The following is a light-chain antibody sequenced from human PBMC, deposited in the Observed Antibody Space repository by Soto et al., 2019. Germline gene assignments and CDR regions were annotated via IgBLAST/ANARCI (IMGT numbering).Light chain of an antibody. CDR3: QQYNNWPPFT. J-gene: IGKJ2*01. CDR2: GAS. CDR1: QSVSSN. Sequence: EIVMTQSPATLSVSPGDRATLSCRASQSVSSNFAWYQQKPGQAPRLLIYGASTRATGIPAGFSGSGSGTEFTLTISSLQSEDFAVYFCQQYNNWPPFTFGQGTKLEIK. V-gene: IGKV3-15*01.